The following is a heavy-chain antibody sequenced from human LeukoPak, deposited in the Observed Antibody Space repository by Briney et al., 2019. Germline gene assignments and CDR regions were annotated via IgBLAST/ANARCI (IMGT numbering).Heavy chain of an antibody. CDR1: GFTFSDYY. CDR3: ARESKGLSVPFDF. CDR2: ISDDGRAI. J-gene: IGHJ4*02. Sequence: GGSLRLSCAASGFTFSDYYMSWIRQAPGKGLEWLCYISDDGRAIYYADSVKGRFTLSRDNSQNSLSLLMSSLRAEDTAVYYCARESKGLSVPFDFWGQGTLVTVSS. V-gene: IGHV3-11*01. D-gene: IGHD2-2*01.